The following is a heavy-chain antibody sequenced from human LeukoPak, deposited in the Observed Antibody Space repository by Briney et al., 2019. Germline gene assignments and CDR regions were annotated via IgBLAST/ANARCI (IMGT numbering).Heavy chain of an antibody. CDR2: IIPIFGTA. J-gene: IGHJ4*02. CDR3: AREVGATLSY. Sequence: SVKVSCKASGYTFTGYHMHWVRQAPGQGLEWMGGIIPIFGTANYAQKFQGRVTITADESTSTAYMELSSLRSEDTAVYYCAREVGATLSYWGQGTLVTVSS. D-gene: IGHD1-26*01. CDR1: GYTFTGYH. V-gene: IGHV1-69*13.